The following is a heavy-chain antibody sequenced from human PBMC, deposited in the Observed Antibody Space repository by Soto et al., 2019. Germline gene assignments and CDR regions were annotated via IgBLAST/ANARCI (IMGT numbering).Heavy chain of an antibody. CDR2: VSDSGERT. CDR3: AKWGNDWGYYYYAMDV. D-gene: IGHD7-27*01. CDR1: GFSLSSYA. J-gene: IGHJ6*02. V-gene: IGHV3-23*01. Sequence: XGSLRLSCVASGFSLSSYARNWVRQAPGKGLEWVSGVSDSGERTYYADSAKGRFTISRDNSKSTLYLQMNSLRAEDTAVYYCAKWGNDWGYYYYAMDVWGQGTTVTVSS.